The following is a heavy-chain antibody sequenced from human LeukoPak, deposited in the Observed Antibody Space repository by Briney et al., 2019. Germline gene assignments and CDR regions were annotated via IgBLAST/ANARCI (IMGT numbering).Heavy chain of an antibody. J-gene: IGHJ4*02. CDR3: ARATLSDYYFNY. Sequence: ASVKVSCKASGYTFTSYYMHWVRQAAGQGLEWMGIINPSGGSTSYAQKFQGRVTMTRDTSTNTVYMELSSLRSEDTAVYFCARATLSDYYFNYWGQGTLVTVSS. CDR2: INPSGGST. CDR1: GYTFTSYY. V-gene: IGHV1-46*01.